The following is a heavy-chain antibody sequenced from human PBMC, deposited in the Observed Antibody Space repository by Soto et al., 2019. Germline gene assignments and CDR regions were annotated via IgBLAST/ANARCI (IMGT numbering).Heavy chain of an antibody. Sequence: GESLKISCKGSGYSFTSYWISWVRQMPGKGLEWMGRIDPSDSYTNYSPSFQGHVTISADKSISTAYLQWSSLKASDTAMYYCARSVDYYDSSGYYPNWFDPWGQGTLVTVSS. V-gene: IGHV5-10-1*01. D-gene: IGHD3-22*01. CDR1: GYSFTSYW. CDR2: IDPSDSYT. CDR3: ARSVDYYDSSGYYPNWFDP. J-gene: IGHJ5*02.